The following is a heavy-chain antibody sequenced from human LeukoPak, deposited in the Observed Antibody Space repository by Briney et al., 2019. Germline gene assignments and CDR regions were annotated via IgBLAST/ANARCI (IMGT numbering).Heavy chain of an antibody. Sequence: ASVKVSCKASGYTFTGYYMHWVRQAPGQGLEWMGWINPNSGGTNYAQKFQGRVTMTRDTSITTGYMELSRLTSDDTAVYYCARSMSNVYEHLDYWGQGTLVIVSS. CDR1: GYTFTGYY. J-gene: IGHJ4*02. V-gene: IGHV1-2*02. CDR3: ARSMSNVYEHLDY. CDR2: INPNSGGT. D-gene: IGHD3-16*01.